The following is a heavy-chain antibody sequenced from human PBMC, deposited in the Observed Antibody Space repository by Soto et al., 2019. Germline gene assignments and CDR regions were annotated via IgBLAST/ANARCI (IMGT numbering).Heavy chain of an antibody. Sequence: ASVKVSCKASGYTFTSYGISWVRQAPGQGLEWMGWISAYNGNTNYAQKLQGRVTMTTDTSTGTAYMELRSLRSDDTAVYYCARGYCTGGSCYFGNRFDPWGQGTLVTVSS. CDR3: ARGYCTGGSCYFGNRFDP. CDR2: ISAYNGNT. V-gene: IGHV1-18*01. D-gene: IGHD2-15*01. CDR1: GYTFTSYG. J-gene: IGHJ5*02.